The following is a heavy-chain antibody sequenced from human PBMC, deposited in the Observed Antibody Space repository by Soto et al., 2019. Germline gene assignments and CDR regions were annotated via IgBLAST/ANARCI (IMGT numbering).Heavy chain of an antibody. CDR1: GGSISSYY. V-gene: IGHV4-59*01. CDR3: ARGSTVLLGWFDP. J-gene: IGHJ5*02. Sequence: SETLSLTCTVSGGSISSYYWSWIRQPPGKGLEWIGYIYYSGSTNYNPSLKSRVTISVDTSKNQFSLKLSSVTAADTAVYYCARGSTVLLGWFDPWGQGTLVTVS. CDR2: IYYSGST. D-gene: IGHD4-4*01.